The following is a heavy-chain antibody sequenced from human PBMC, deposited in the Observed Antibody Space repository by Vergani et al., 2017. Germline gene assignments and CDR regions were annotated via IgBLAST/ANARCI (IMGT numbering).Heavy chain of an antibody. CDR2: ISSSSSTI. Sequence: EVQLVESGGGLVQPGGSLRLSCAASGFTFSSYSMNWVRQAPGKGLEWVSYISSSSSTIYYADSVKGRFTISRDNAKNSLYLQMKSLRDEKTAVYYCARVVEGYYDFWSCYGVDYWGQGTLVTVSS. D-gene: IGHD3-3*01. V-gene: IGHV3-48*02. CDR3: ARVVEGYYDFWSCYGVDY. CDR1: GFTFSSYS. J-gene: IGHJ4*02.